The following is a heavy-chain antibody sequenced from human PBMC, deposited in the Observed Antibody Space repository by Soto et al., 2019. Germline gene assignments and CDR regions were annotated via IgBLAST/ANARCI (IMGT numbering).Heavy chain of an antibody. V-gene: IGHV4-30-2*01. Sequence: PSETLSLTCAVSGGSISSGGYSWSWIRQPPGKGLEWIGYIYHSGSTYYNPSLKSRVTISVDRSKNQFSLKLSSVTAADTAVYYCARIMGTFWGAPYGMDVWGQGTTVTVSS. D-gene: IGHD3-16*01. CDR2: IYHSGST. CDR1: GGSISSGGYS. J-gene: IGHJ6*02. CDR3: ARIMGTFWGAPYGMDV.